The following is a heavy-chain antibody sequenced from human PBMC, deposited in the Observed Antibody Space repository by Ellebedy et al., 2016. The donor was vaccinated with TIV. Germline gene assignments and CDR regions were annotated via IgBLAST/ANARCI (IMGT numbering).Heavy chain of an antibody. J-gene: IGHJ4*02. V-gene: IGHV4-39*07. Sequence: SETLSLTXSVSGGSISSTNYYWGWIRQPPGKGLEWIGSMHYSGSTYYNPSLKSRVTISIDTSKNQVSLKLSSVTAADTAVYYCARDPHYSGYDRPSLDWGQGTLVTVSS. CDR2: MHYSGST. CDR1: GGSISSTNYY. D-gene: IGHD5-12*01. CDR3: ARDPHYSGYDRPSLD.